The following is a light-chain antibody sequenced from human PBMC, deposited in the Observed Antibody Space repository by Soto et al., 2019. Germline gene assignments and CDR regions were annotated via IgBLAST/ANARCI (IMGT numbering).Light chain of an antibody. CDR2: GAS. CDR1: QSVSSSY. V-gene: IGKV3-20*01. Sequence: EIVLTQSPGTLSLSPGERATLSCRARQSVSSSYLAWYQQKPGQAPRPLIYGASSRAICIPDRFSGSASGTDFTLTISRLGPEDFAVYYCQQYGSSPWKFGQGTKVDIK. CDR3: QQYGSSPWK. J-gene: IGKJ1*01.